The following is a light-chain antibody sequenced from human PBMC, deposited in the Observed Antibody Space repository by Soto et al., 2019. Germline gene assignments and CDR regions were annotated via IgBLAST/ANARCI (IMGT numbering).Light chain of an antibody. CDR3: QQRSDWPPLT. J-gene: IGKJ4*01. V-gene: IGKV3-11*01. CDR1: QNVGTF. CDR2: DAF. Sequence: EVVLTQSPGTLSLSPGERATLSCRASQNVGTFLTWYQQKPGQAPRLLIYDAFTRATGIPARFSGTGSGTDFTLTISSLEPEDFAVYYCQQRSDWPPLTFGGGTKVDI.